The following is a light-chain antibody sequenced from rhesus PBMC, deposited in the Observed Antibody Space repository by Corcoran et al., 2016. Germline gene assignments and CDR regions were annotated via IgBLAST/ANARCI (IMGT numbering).Light chain of an antibody. V-gene: IGKV1-74*01. J-gene: IGKJ3*01. CDR1: ENVNSF. CDR2: QAS. CDR3: LQDYTTPFT. Sequence: DIQMTQSPSSLSASVGDRVTITCRASENVNSFLNWYQQKPGRAPKLLSDQASTLQSGVPSRFSGSGSGTDYTFTISSVQPEDVATYYCLQDYTTPFTFGPGTKLDIK.